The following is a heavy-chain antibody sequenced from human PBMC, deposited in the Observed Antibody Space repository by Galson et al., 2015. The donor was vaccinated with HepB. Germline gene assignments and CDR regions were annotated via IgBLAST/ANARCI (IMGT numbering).Heavy chain of an antibody. CDR2: IGVNAGST. J-gene: IGHJ4*02. CDR1: GFTFSRYW. Sequence: SLRLSCAASGFTFSRYWMSWVRQAPGKGLECVSAIGVNAGSTDYADSVKGRFTISRDNSKNMLYLQMNNLRAEDTAVYYCAKGTTNIDYWGQGTLVTVSS. V-gene: IGHV3-23*01. D-gene: IGHD1-1*01. CDR3: AKGTTNIDY.